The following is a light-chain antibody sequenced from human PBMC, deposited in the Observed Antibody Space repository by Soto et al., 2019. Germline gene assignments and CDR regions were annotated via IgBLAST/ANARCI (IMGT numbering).Light chain of an antibody. CDR3: SSYTSSSTPV. CDR2: DVS. CDR1: SSDVGGYNY. Sequence: QSVLTQPASGSGCPGQSITISCTGTSSDVGGYNYVSWYQQHPGKAPKLMIYDVSNRPSGVSNRFSGSKSGNTASLTISGLQAEDEADYYCSSYTSSSTPVFGTGTKVTVL. V-gene: IGLV2-14*01. J-gene: IGLJ1*01.